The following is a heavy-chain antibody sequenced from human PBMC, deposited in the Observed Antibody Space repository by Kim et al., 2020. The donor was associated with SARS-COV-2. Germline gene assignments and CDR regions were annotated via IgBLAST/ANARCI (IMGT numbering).Heavy chain of an antibody. V-gene: IGHV3-21*01. Sequence: GGSLRLSCAASGFSFSSYSMNWVRQAPGKGLEWVSSISYSSTYTWYADSMKGRFTISRDNAKNSVYLQMNSLRAEDTAVYYCVRGEGIGEYPIDYWGQGTLVTVSS. CDR3: VRGEGIGEYPIDY. CDR2: ISYSSTYT. D-gene: IGHD3-10*01. J-gene: IGHJ4*02. CDR1: GFSFSSYS.